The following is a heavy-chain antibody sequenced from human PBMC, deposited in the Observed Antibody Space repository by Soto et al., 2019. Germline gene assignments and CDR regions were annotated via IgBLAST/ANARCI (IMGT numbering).Heavy chain of an antibody. V-gene: IGHV3-53*02. J-gene: IGHJ3*02. CDR2: IYAGGTT. Sequence: EVQLVETGGGLVQPGGSLRLSCAASGFSVWNIYMTWVRQAPGKGLDWVSVIYAGGTTFYADSVKGRFTISRDNSMNTLYLQMNNLRAEDTAVYYCARLYDTSGHDAFDIWGQGTMVTVSA. CDR3: ARLYDTSGHDAFDI. CDR1: GFSVWNIY. D-gene: IGHD3-22*01.